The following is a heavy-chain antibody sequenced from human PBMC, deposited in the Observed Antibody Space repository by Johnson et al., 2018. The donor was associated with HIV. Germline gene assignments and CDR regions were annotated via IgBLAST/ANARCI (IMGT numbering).Heavy chain of an antibody. CDR1: GFTVSSNY. D-gene: IGHD3-3*01. CDR2: IYDGGRT. CDR3: ARGARGDLEWLLSGHAFDI. J-gene: IGHJ3*02. V-gene: IGHV3-66*01. Sequence: VQLVESGGGVVQPGGSLRLSCVVSGFTVSSNYMSWVRQAPGKGLEWVSVIYDGGRTYYGDSVKGRFTISGDTSKNTLHLEMNSLRAEDTAVYYCARGARGDLEWLLSGHAFDIWGQGTMVTVSS.